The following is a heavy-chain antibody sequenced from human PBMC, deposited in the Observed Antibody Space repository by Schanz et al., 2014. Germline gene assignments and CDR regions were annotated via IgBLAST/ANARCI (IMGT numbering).Heavy chain of an antibody. V-gene: IGHV3-7*03. CDR1: RFTFSNYA. Sequence: EVQLVESGGGLVKPGGSLRLSCAASRFTFSNYAMSWVRQAPGKGLEWVANIKHDGSEKYYVDSVKGRFTISRDNAKNTLFLQMNSLRPEDTALYFCARDEGRDGYNLAFDVWGQGTLVTVSS. D-gene: IGHD5-12*01. CDR2: IKHDGSEK. CDR3: ARDEGRDGYNLAFDV. J-gene: IGHJ3*01.